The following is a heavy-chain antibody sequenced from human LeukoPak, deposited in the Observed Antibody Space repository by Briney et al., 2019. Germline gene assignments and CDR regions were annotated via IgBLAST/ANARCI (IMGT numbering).Heavy chain of an antibody. CDR1: GFTFSSYA. J-gene: IGHJ6*03. V-gene: IGHV3-23*01. Sequence: GGSLRLSCAASGFTFSSYAMSWVRQAPGKGLEWVSAISGSGGNTYYADSVKGRFTISRDNSKNTLYLQMNSLRAEDTAVYYCAKGTDYYYYYYMDVWAKGPRSPSP. CDR2: ISGSGGNT. CDR3: AKGTDYYYYYYMDV.